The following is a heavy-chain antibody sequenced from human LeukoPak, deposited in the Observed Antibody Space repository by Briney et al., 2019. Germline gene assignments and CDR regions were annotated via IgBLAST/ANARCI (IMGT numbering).Heavy chain of an antibody. Sequence: HAGGSLRLSCAASGFTFTDYTMHWVRQAPGKGLEWVSGISWNSGSIGYADSVKGRFTISRDNAKTSLYLQMNSLRAEDTALYYCAKDPTEDGSSWYGYFDYWGQGTLVTVSS. D-gene: IGHD6-13*01. CDR1: GFTFTDYT. V-gene: IGHV3-9*01. CDR2: ISWNSGSI. CDR3: AKDPTEDGSSWYGYFDY. J-gene: IGHJ4*02.